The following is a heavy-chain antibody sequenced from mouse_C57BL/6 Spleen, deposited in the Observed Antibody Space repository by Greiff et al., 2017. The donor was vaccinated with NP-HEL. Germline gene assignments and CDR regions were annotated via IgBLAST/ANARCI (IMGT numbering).Heavy chain of an antibody. V-gene: IGHV5-17*01. CDR3: ARERTGPFAY. Sequence: EVQRVESGEGLVKPGGSLKLSCAASGFTFSDYGMHWVRQAPEKGLEWVAYISSGSSTIYYADTVKGRFTISRDNAKNTLFLQMTSLRSEDTAMYYCARERTGPFAYWGQGTLVTVSA. CDR1: GFTFSDYG. J-gene: IGHJ3*01. D-gene: IGHD4-1*01. CDR2: ISSGSSTI.